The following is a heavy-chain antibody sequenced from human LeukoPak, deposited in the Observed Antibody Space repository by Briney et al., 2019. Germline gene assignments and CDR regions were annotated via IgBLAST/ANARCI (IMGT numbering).Heavy chain of an antibody. CDR1: GYTFTGYY. J-gene: IGHJ6*02. Sequence: GASVKVSCKASGYTFTGYYMHWVRQAPGQGLEWMGWISAYNGNTNYAQKLQGRVTMTTDTSTSTAYMELRSLRSDDTAVYYCASRGELRYFDWFATDQGYYYYGMDVWGQGTTVTVSS. CDR3: ASRGELRYFDWFATDQGYYYYGMDV. V-gene: IGHV1-18*04. CDR2: ISAYNGNT. D-gene: IGHD3-9*01.